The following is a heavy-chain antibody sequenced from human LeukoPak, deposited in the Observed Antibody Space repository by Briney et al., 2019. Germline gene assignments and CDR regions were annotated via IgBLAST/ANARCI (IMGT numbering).Heavy chain of an antibody. J-gene: IGHJ4*02. CDR3: ARVFSGSWTSRFDY. Sequence: SETLSLTCTVSGGSISSYYWSRIRQPPGKGLEWIGYIYYSGSTNYNPSLKSRVTISVDTSKNQFSLKLSSVTAADTAVYYCARVFSGSWTSRFDYWGQGTLVTVSS. D-gene: IGHD6-13*01. CDR2: IYYSGST. CDR1: GGSISSYY. V-gene: IGHV4-59*01.